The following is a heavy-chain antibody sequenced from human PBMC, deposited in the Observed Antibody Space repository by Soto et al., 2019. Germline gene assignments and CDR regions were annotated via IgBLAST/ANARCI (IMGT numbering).Heavy chain of an antibody. CDR2: IIPILGIA. V-gene: IGHV1-69*02. J-gene: IGHJ3*02. CDR3: ALLTDGNAFDI. CDR1: GGTFSIYT. Sequence: SVKVSCKASGGTFSIYTISWVRQAPGQGLEWMGRIIPILGIANYAQKFQGRVTITADKSTSTAYMELSSLRSEDTAVYYCALLTDGNAFDIWGQGTMVTVSS.